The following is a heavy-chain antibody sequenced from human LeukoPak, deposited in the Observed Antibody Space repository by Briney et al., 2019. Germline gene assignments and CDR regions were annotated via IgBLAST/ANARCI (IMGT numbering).Heavy chain of an antibody. Sequence: GGSLRLSCTVSGFTVSSNSWSWVRQAPGKGLEWVSFIYSGGNTHYSGSVTGRFTISRDNSKNTLYLQMNSLRSEDTAVYYCARMGVKLITFGGVIDNWFDPWGQGTLVTVSS. J-gene: IGHJ5*02. CDR2: IYSGGNT. CDR3: ARMGVKLITFGGVIDNWFDP. V-gene: IGHV3-53*01. D-gene: IGHD3-16*01. CDR1: GFTVSSNS.